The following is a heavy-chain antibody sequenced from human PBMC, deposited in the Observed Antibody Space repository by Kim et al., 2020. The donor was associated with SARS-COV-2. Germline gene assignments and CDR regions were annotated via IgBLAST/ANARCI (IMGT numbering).Heavy chain of an antibody. V-gene: IGHV3-48*02. CDR1: GFTFSSYS. CDR2: ISSSSSTI. J-gene: IGHJ4*02. CDR3: AREPPLPIAAAIDY. Sequence: GGSLRLSCAASGFTFSSYSMNWVCQAQGKGLERVSYISSSSSTISYEDSVKGRFTISRDKAKNSQYLQMNSLRDEEPAVYYCAREPPLPIAAAIDYWGPGTLVTVSS. D-gene: IGHD6-13*01.